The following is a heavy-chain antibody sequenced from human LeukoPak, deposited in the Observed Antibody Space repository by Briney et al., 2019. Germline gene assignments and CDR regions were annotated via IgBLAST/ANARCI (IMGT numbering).Heavy chain of an antibody. CDR1: GFTFSSYA. V-gene: IGHV3-23*01. CDR2: ISGSGGST. Sequence: GGSLRLYCAASGFTFSSYAMSWVRQAPGKGLEWVSAISGSGGSTYYADSVKGRFTISRDNSKNTLYLQMNSLRAEDTAVYYCTKYEIGVVIHPFDYWGQGTLVTVSS. CDR3: TKYEIGVVIHPFDY. D-gene: IGHD3-3*01. J-gene: IGHJ4*02.